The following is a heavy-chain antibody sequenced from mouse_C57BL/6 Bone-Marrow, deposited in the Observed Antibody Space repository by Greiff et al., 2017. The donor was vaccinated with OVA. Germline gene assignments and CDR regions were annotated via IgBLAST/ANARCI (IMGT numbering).Heavy chain of an antibody. CDR2: ISNGGGST. V-gene: IGHV5-12*01. J-gene: IGHJ4*01. D-gene: IGHD1-1*01. CDR3: ARSPHYYGSPLYAMDY. CDR1: GFTFSDYY. Sequence: EVQLVESGGGLVQPGGSLKLSCAASGFTFSDYYMYWVRQTPEKRLEWVAYISNGGGSTYYPDTVKGRFTISRDNAKNTLYLQMSRLKSEDTAMYYCARSPHYYGSPLYAMDYWGQGTSVTVSS.